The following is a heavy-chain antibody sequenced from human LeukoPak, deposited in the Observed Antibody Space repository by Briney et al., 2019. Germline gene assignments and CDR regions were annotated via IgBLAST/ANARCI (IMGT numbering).Heavy chain of an antibody. V-gene: IGHV3-74*01. J-gene: IGHJ6*02. CDR1: GLTFSSHW. CDR2: ITNDGSST. Sequence: PGGSLRLSCAASGLTFSSHWMHWVRQAPGKGLVWVSRITNDGSSTPYADSVKGRFTISRDNAKNMLYLQVNSLRVEDTAVYYCAKGTLRGSSNWYHHGMDVWGQGTTVTVSS. D-gene: IGHD6-13*01. CDR3: AKGTLRGSSNWYHHGMDV.